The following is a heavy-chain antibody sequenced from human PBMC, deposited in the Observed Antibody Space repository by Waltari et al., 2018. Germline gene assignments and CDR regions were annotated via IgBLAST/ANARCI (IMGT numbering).Heavy chain of an antibody. CDR1: GGTFLSYA. J-gene: IGHJ6*02. CDR2: IIPIFGTA. Sequence: QVQLVQSGAEVKKHGSSVKVSCKAAGGTFLSYAISCVRQAPGQGLEWMGGIIPIFGTANYAQKFQGRVTITADESTSTAYMELSSLRSEDTAVYYCARDLAGGFRTPSGMDVWGQGTTVTVSS. CDR3: ARDLAGGFRTPSGMDV. V-gene: IGHV1-69*13. D-gene: IGHD2-15*01.